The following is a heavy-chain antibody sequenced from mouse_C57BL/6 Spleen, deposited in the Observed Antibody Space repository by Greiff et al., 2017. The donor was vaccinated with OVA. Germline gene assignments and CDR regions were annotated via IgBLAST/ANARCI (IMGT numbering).Heavy chain of an antibody. CDR2: IYPGSGNT. CDR1: GYTFTDYY. J-gene: IGHJ4*01. V-gene: IGHV1-76*01. D-gene: IGHD2-4*01. CDR3: ARGYYDYPYAMDY. Sequence: VKLMESGAELVRPGASVKLSCKASGYTFTDYYINWVKQRPGQGLEWIARIYPGSGNTYYNEKFKGKATLTADKSSSTAYMQLSSLTSEDSALYFCARGYYDYPYAMDYWGQGTTVTVSS.